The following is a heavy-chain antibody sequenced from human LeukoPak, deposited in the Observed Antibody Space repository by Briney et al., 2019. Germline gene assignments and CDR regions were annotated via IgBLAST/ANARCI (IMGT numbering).Heavy chain of an antibody. V-gene: IGHV1-2*02. CDR2: INPNSGDT. CDR1: GYTFTGYY. J-gene: IGHJ4*02. Sequence: ASVKVSCKASGYTFTGYYLHWVRQAPGQGLECMGWINPNSGDTIYAQKFQGRVTMTRDTSISTAYMELSRLTSDDTAVYFCTRGRAMGAISGSLYDYWGQGTLVTVSS. CDR3: TRGRAMGAISGSLYDY. D-gene: IGHD1-26*01.